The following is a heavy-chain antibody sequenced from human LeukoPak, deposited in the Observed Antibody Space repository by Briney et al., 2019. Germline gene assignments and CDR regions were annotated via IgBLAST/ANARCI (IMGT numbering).Heavy chain of an antibody. V-gene: IGHV3-23*01. CDR3: ARDALYYDFWSGYQSLYYGMDV. CDR1: GFAFSNYA. D-gene: IGHD3-3*01. J-gene: IGHJ6*02. Sequence: PGGSLRLSCAASGFAFSNYAMSWVRQAPEKGLEWVSSMVGNGITTYYADSVKGRFTISRDNSKNTLYLQMNSLRAEDTAVYYCARDALYYDFWSGYQSLYYGMDVWGQGTTVTVSS. CDR2: MVGNGITT.